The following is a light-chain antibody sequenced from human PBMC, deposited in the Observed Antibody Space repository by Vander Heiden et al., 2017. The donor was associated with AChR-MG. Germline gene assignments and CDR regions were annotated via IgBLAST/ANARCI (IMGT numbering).Light chain of an antibody. CDR3: SSYTSSNTVV. Sequence: SSPTQPASVSGPPGQSTTISCTGTSSDVGGYKFVFWYQQSPGKAPKGMMYEVSNRPLRVSNRSAGSKSCTAASMTISGLQAEDDAYYCCSSYTSSNTVVFGGRTKLTVL. J-gene: IGLJ2*01. V-gene: IGLV2-14*01. CDR1: SSDVGGYKF. CDR2: EVS.